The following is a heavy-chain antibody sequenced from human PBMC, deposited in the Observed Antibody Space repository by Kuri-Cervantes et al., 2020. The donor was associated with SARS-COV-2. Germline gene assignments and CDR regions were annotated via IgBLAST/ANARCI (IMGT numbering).Heavy chain of an antibody. CDR1: EFTFSNYV. J-gene: IGHJ6*03. D-gene: IGHD3-16*01. Sequence: GESMKISCVASEFTFSNYVIHWVRQAPGKGLEWVAVIWYDGENEYYAGSVKGRFTISRDNSKNAVSLHMNSLRAEDTAMYYRARGAANYYYMDVWGKGTTVTVSS. CDR3: ARGAANYYYMDV. V-gene: IGHV3-33*08. CDR2: IWYDGENE.